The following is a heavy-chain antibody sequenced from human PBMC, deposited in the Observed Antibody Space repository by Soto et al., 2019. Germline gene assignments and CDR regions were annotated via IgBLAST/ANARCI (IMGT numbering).Heavy chain of an antibody. CDR2: LYSNGRT. J-gene: IGHJ6*02. Sequence: EVQLVESGGGLVQPGGPWSSLFAAPGFPAISTYLTWVRQAPGKGLDWVSLLYSNGRTYYADSVKGRFTISRDSSKNTVYLQLNSLRAQDTAVYYCARSLDGNYYYGMDVWGQGTTVIVSS. D-gene: IGHD3-9*01. CDR3: ARSLDGNYYYGMDV. V-gene: IGHV3-53*01. CDR1: GFPAISTY.